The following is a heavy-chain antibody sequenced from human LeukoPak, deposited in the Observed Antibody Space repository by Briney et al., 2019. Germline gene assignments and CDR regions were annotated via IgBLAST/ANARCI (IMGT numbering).Heavy chain of an antibody. CDR3: ARVGEVGAGAMDV. D-gene: IGHD1-26*01. V-gene: IGHV1-69*05. Sequence: SVKVSCKASGGTFSSYAISWVRQAPRQGLEWMGRIIPIFGTANYAQKFQGRVTITTDESTSTAYMELSSLRSEDTAVYYCARVGEVGAGAMDVWGKGTTVTVSS. CDR2: IIPIFGTA. CDR1: GGTFSSYA. J-gene: IGHJ6*03.